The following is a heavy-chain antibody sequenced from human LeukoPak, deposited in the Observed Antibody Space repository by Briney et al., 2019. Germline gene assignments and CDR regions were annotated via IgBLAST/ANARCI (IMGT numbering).Heavy chain of an antibody. D-gene: IGHD2-2*01. CDR2: ISSSSSYI. J-gene: IGHJ5*02. CDR3: ARDEGPAAMTNWFDP. V-gene: IGHV3-21*01. Sequence: GGSLRLSCAASGFTFSSYSMNRVRQAPGKGLEWVSSISSSSSYIYYADSVKGRFTISRDNAKNSLYLQMNSLRAEDTAVYYCARDEGPAAMTNWFDPWGQGTLVTVSS. CDR1: GFTFSSYS.